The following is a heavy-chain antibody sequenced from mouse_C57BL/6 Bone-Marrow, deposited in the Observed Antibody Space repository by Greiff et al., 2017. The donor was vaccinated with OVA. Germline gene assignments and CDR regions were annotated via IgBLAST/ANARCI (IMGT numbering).Heavy chain of an antibody. Sequence: QVQLQQPGAELVKPGASVKMSCKASGYTFTSYWITWVKQRPGQGLEWIGDIYPGSGSTNYNEKFKSKATLTVDTSSSTAYMQLSSLTSEDSAVYYCAGRDYDYDRGFAYWGQGTLVTVSA. D-gene: IGHD2-4*01. V-gene: IGHV1-55*01. CDR1: GYTFTSYW. J-gene: IGHJ3*01. CDR2: IYPGSGST. CDR3: AGRDYDYDRGFAY.